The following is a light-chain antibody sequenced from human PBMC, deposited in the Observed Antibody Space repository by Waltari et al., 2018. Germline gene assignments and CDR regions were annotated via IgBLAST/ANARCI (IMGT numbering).Light chain of an antibody. CDR1: QSISSY. V-gene: IGKV1-39*01. CDR3: QQSYNTPWT. Sequence: DIQMTQSTSSLSASVGERVTITCRASQSISSYLNWNQQKPGKAPKLLIYAASNLQSGVPSRFSGSGSGTDFTLTISSLQPEDFATYYCQQSYNTPWTFGQGTKVEIK. J-gene: IGKJ1*01. CDR2: AAS.